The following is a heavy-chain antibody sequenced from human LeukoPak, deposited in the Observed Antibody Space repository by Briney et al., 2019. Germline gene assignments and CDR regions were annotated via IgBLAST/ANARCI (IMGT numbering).Heavy chain of an antibody. CDR3: ARDLSSSSPYFDL. CDR1: GFTFSTYS. D-gene: IGHD6-6*01. J-gene: IGHJ4*02. CDR2: ISSSSTYM. V-gene: IGHV3-21*01. Sequence: EGSLRLSCAASGFTFSTYSMSWVRQAPGKGLEWVSSISSSSTYMYYADSVKGRFTISRDNAQNSLYLQMNSLRAEDTAVYYCARDLSSSSPYFDLWGQGTLVTVSS.